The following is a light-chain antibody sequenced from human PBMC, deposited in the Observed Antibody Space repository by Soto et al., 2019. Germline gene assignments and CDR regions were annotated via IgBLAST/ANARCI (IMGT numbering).Light chain of an antibody. J-gene: IGKJ5*01. CDR3: QHYANLPIT. V-gene: IGKV1-33*01. Sequence: DIQMTQSPSSLSASVGDRVTITCPASQDISNCLNWYQLKPGKVPKLLIYDASNLETGVPSTLSESGSGTDFTFTISSLQPEDIAPYYCQHYANLPITFGQGTRLEIK. CDR1: QDISNC. CDR2: DAS.